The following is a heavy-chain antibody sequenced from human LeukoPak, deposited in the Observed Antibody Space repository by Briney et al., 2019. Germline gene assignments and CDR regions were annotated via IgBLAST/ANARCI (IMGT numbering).Heavy chain of an antibody. V-gene: IGHV3-7*03. CDR3: ARAFTT. Sequence: GGSLRLSCAASGFTFSDYWMIWVRQAPGKGLEWVANIKHEGSEKYYVDSVKGRFSISRDNAKNSLYLQMNSLRAEDTAVYYCARAFTTWGQGTLVTVSS. D-gene: IGHD2/OR15-2a*01. CDR2: IKHEGSEK. J-gene: IGHJ4*02. CDR1: GFTFSDYW.